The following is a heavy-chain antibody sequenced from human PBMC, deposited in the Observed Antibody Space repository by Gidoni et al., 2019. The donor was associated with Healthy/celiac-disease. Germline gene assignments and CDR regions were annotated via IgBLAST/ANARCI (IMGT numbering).Heavy chain of an antibody. CDR3: ARGLDSLNWFDR. J-gene: IGHJ5*02. CDR2: IYHSGST. CDR1: GGSIGSYY. Sequence: QVQLQESGPGLVKHSETLSLTCTVPGGSIGSYYWSWIRQPPGKGLEWIGYIYHSGSTNYNPSLKSRVTISVDTSKNQFSLKLSSVTAADTAVYYCARGLDSLNWFDRWGQGTLVTVSS. D-gene: IGHD2-2*03. V-gene: IGHV4-59*08.